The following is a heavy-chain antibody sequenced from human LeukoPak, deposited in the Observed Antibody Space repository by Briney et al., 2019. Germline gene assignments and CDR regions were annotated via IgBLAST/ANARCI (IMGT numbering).Heavy chain of an antibody. Sequence: SETLSLTCTVSGGSISSYYWSWIRQPPGKGLEWIGYIYYSGSTNYNPSLKSRVTISVDTSKNQFSLKLSSVTAADTAVYYCARGVVRGYFDYWGQGTLVTVSS. CDR3: ARGVVRGYFDY. V-gene: IGHV4-59*01. CDR2: IYYSGST. J-gene: IGHJ4*02. CDR1: GGSISSYY.